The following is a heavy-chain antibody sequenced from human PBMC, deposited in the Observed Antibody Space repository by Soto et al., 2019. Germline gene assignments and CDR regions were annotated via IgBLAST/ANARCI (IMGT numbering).Heavy chain of an antibody. Sequence: QVQLVQSGAEVKKPGSSVKVSCKASGGTFSRYTISWVRQAPGQGLEWRGRIIPILGIANYAQKFQGRVTITADKSTSTAYMELSSLGSEDTAVYYCARDRGYSGGSCYYFEYWGQGNLVTVSS. V-gene: IGHV1-69*08. D-gene: IGHD2-15*01. CDR2: IIPILGIA. CDR3: ARDRGYSGGSCYYFEY. J-gene: IGHJ4*02. CDR1: GGTFSRYT.